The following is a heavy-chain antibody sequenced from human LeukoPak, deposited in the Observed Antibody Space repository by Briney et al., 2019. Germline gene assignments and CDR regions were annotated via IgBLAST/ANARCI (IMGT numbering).Heavy chain of an antibody. Sequence: GGSLRLSCAASGFTFSSYGMHWVRQAPGKGLEWVAVIWYDGSNKYYADSVKGRFTISRDNSKNTLYLQMNSLRAEDTAVYYCVRGVISVSPYFDYWGQGTLVTVSS. CDR3: VRGVISVSPYFDY. J-gene: IGHJ4*02. D-gene: IGHD3-10*01. CDR1: GFTFSSYG. V-gene: IGHV3-33*01. CDR2: IWYDGSNK.